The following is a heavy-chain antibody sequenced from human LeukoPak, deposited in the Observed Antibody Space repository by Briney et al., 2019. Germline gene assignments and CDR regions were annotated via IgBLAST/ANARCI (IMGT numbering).Heavy chain of an antibody. CDR1: GFTFSDYY. J-gene: IGHJ5*02. Sequence: GGSLRLSCAASGFTFSDYYMSWIRQAPGKGLEWVSYISSSGSTIYYADSVKGRFTISRDNAKNSLYLQMNSLRAEDTAVYYCARVLAHCSSTSCYVRQYNWFDPWGQGTLATVSS. CDR3: ARVLAHCSSTSCYVRQYNWFDP. D-gene: IGHD2-2*01. CDR2: ISSSGSTI. V-gene: IGHV3-11*01.